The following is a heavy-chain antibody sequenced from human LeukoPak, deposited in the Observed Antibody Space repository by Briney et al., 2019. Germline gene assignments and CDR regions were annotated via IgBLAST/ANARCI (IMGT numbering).Heavy chain of an antibody. V-gene: IGHV4-61*02. D-gene: IGHD4/OR15-4a*01. Sequence: SQTLSLTCTVSGGSVNSGSYFWSWIRQPAGKGLEWIGRMFTTGTINYDPSLKSRVTISLDTSKNQFSLKLSSVTAADTAVYYCARLSGRDYYFDYWGQGTLVTVSS. CDR2: MFTTGTI. CDR3: ARLSGRDYYFDY. CDR1: GGSVNSGSYF. J-gene: IGHJ4*02.